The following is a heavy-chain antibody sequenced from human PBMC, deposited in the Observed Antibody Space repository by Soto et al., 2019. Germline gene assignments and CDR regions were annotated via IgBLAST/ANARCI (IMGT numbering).Heavy chain of an antibody. V-gene: IGHV3-48*02. CDR3: ARDQYDFWSGYPANGGYFQH. J-gene: IGHJ1*01. Sequence: GGSLRLSCAASGFTFSSYSMNWVRQAPGKGLELVSYISSSSSTIYYADSVKGRFTISRDNAKNSLYLQMNSLRDEDTAVYYCARDQYDFWSGYPANGGYFQHWGQGTLVTVSS. CDR1: GFTFSSYS. D-gene: IGHD3-3*01. CDR2: ISSSSSTI.